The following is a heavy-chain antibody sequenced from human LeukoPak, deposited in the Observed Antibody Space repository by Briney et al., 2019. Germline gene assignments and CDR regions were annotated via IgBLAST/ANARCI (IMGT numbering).Heavy chain of an antibody. CDR1: GYSFADYW. CDR3: ARSDQLRWFGDARRPFYYGIHV. D-gene: IGHD3-10*01. J-gene: IGHJ6*02. CDR2: IYPGDSDT. V-gene: IGHV5-51*01. Sequence: GESLQISCKASGYSFADYWSGWVRQMPGKGLESMGIIYPGDSDTRYSPSFQGQVTISADKSIRTAYLQWSSLKASDTAMYYCARSDQLRWFGDARRPFYYGIHVLVQGTTVTVSS.